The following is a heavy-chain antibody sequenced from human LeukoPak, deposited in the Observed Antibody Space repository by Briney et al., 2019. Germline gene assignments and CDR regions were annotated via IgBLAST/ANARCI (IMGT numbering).Heavy chain of an antibody. Sequence: PGGSLRLSCAASGFTFSSYSMNWVRQAPGKGLEWASSISSSSSYIYYADSVNGRFTISRDNAKNSLYLQMNSLRAEDTAVYYCAICGGYSYGYFDYWGQGTLVTVSS. CDR1: GFTFSSYS. V-gene: IGHV3-21*04. D-gene: IGHD5-18*01. CDR3: AICGGYSYGYFDY. CDR2: ISSSSSYI. J-gene: IGHJ4*02.